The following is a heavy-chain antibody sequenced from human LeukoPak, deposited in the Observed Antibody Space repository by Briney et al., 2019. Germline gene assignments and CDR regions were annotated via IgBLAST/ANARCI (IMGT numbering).Heavy chain of an antibody. Sequence: PSETLSLTCTVSGGSISSSSYYWVWIRQPPGKGLEWIGSIYYRGSTYYNPSLKSRVTISIDTSKNQFSLKLSSVTAADTAVYYCARGVGATSPGFDYWGQGTLVTVSS. CDR1: GGSISSSSYY. V-gene: IGHV4-39*07. D-gene: IGHD1-26*01. CDR2: IYYRGST. CDR3: ARGVGATSPGFDY. J-gene: IGHJ4*02.